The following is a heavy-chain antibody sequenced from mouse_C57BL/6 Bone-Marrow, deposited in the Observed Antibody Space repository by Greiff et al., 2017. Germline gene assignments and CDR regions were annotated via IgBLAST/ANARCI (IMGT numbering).Heavy chain of an antibody. CDR1: GYTFTNYW. V-gene: IGHV1-63*01. J-gene: IGHJ2*01. CDR2: IYPGGGYT. CDR3: ARSGEGPLFDY. Sequence: VKLQESGAELVRPGTSVKMSCKASGYTFTNYWIGWAKQRPGHGLEWIGDIYPGGGYTNYNEKFKGKATLTADKSSSTAYMQFSSLTSEDPAIYYCARSGEGPLFDYWGQGTTLTVSS. D-gene: IGHD3-3*01.